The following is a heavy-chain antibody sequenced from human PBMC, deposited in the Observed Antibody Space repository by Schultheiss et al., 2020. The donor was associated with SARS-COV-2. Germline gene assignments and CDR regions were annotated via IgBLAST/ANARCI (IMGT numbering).Heavy chain of an antibody. CDR2: ILYDGRSE. CDR3: AKTLGSGRGLLWFGELFDS. V-gene: IGHV3-30*18. J-gene: IGHJ4*02. Sequence: GESLKISCSISGFWRAYNMNWVRQAPGKGLEWVGMILYDGRSEYYADSVKGRFTISRDNSNSILYLQMSSLRVEDTAVYYCAKTLGSGRGLLWFGELFDSCGQGTQVTVSS. CDR1: GFWRAYN. D-gene: IGHD3-10*01.